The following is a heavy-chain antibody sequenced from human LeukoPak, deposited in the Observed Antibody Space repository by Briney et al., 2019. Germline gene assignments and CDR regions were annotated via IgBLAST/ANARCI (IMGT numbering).Heavy chain of an antibody. J-gene: IGHJ6*02. D-gene: IGHD2-21*01. Sequence: GGSLRLSRAASGFTFSDYYMSWIRQAPGKGLGWVSYISSSGSTIYYADYVKGRFTISRDNAKNSLYLQMNSLRAEDTAVYYCVGGKMWWNSYYYYGMDVWGQGTTVTVS. CDR2: ISSSGSTI. CDR1: GFTFSDYY. V-gene: IGHV3-11*01. CDR3: VGGKMWWNSYYYYGMDV.